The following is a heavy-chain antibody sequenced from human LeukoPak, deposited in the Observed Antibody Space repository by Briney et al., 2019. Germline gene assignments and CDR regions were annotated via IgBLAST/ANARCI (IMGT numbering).Heavy chain of an antibody. D-gene: IGHD3-22*01. CDR1: GYSISSGYY. CDR2: IYHSGST. Sequence: SETLSLTCTVSGYSISSGYYWGWIRQPPGKGLEWIGSIYHSGSTYYNPSLKNRVTISVDTSKNQFSLKLSSVTAADTAVYYCARDSVNRYYYDSSGFDYWGQGTLVTVSS. CDR3: ARDSVNRYYYDSSGFDY. J-gene: IGHJ4*02. V-gene: IGHV4-38-2*02.